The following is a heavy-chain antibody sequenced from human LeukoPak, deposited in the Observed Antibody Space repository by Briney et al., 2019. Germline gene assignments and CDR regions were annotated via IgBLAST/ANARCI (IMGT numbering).Heavy chain of an antibody. CDR2: INHSGST. D-gene: IGHD1-20*01. Sequence: SETLSLTCAVYGGSFSGYYWSWIRQPPGKGLEWIGEINHSGSTNYNPSLKSRVTMSVDTSKNQFSLKLSSVTAADTAVYYCARSPPIYNWNDVRSYYYYMDVWGKGTTVTISS. V-gene: IGHV4-34*01. J-gene: IGHJ6*03. CDR3: ARSPPIYNWNDVRSYYYYMDV. CDR1: GGSFSGYY.